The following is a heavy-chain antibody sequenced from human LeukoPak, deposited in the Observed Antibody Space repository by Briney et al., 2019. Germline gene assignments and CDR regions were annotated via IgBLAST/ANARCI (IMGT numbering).Heavy chain of an antibody. CDR1: GYTFTGYY. Sequence: ASVKVSCKASGYTFTGYYMHWVRQAPGQGLEWMGWINPNSGGTNYARKFQGRVTMTRDTSISTAYMELSRLRSDDTAVYYCARDKNDYVWGSYRYGRGCDYWGQGTLVTVSS. V-gene: IGHV1-2*02. CDR2: INPNSGGT. J-gene: IGHJ4*02. CDR3: ARDKNDYVWGSYRYGRGCDY. D-gene: IGHD3-16*02.